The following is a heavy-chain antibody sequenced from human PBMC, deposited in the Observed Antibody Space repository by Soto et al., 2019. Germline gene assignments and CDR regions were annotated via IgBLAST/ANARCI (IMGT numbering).Heavy chain of an antibody. J-gene: IGHJ4*02. CDR2: TSNSGSA. D-gene: IGHD5-18*01. V-gene: IGHV4-61*03. CDR1: GGSVNSGTDY. Sequence: SETLSLTCTVSGGSVNSGTDYWSWIRQTPGKGLEWIGYTSNSGSAKYNPSIKSRVTITTDTSTNHFSLKLTSVTAADTAVYYCARVDTAMVIGFYWGQGTLVTVSS. CDR3: ARVDTAMVIGFY.